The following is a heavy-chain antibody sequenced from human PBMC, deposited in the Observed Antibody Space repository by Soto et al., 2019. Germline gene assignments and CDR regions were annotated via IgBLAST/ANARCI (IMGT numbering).Heavy chain of an antibody. V-gene: IGHV4-34*01. CDR2: INHSGST. CDR1: GGSFSGYY. Sequence: SETLSLTCAVYGGSFSGYYWSWIRQPPGKGLEWIGEINHSGSTNYNPSLKSQVTISVDTSKNQFSLKLSSVTAADTAVYYCARGRRRAAAGRYYYYGMDVWGQGTTVTVSS. D-gene: IGHD6-13*01. J-gene: IGHJ6*02. CDR3: ARGRRRAAAGRYYYYGMDV.